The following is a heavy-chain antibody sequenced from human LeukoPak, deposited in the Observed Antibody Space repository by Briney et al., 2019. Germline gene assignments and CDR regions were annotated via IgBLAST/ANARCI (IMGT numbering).Heavy chain of an antibody. CDR2: ISYDGSNK. Sequence: GGSLRLSCAASGFTFSSYAMHWVRQAPGKGLEWVAVISYDGSNKYYADSVKGGFTISRDNSKNMLYLQMNSLRAEDTAVYYCARGNDYGDYVYWGQGTLVTVSS. D-gene: IGHD4-17*01. V-gene: IGHV3-30-3*01. CDR3: ARGNDYGDYVY. J-gene: IGHJ4*02. CDR1: GFTFSSYA.